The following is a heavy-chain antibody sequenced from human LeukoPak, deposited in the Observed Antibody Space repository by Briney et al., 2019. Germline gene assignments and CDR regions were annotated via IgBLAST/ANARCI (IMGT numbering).Heavy chain of an antibody. Sequence: PSETLSLTCTVSGDSISSGGYYWSWIRQHPGKGLEWIGYIYYSGTTYYNPSLKSRVTISVDTSKNQFSLKLNSVTAADTAVYYCARDRYYYYYGMDVWGQGTTVTVSS. V-gene: IGHV4-31*03. CDR2: IYYSGTT. CDR1: GDSISSGGYY. J-gene: IGHJ6*02. CDR3: ARDRYYYYYGMDV.